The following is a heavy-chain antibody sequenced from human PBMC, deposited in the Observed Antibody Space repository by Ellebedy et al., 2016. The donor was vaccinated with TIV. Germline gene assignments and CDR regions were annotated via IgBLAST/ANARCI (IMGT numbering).Heavy chain of an antibody. J-gene: IGHJ4*02. V-gene: IGHV1-2*02. Sequence: AASVKVSCKASGYSFTGYYLHWVRQAPGQGPEWMGWINPNSGGTNFAQKFQGRVTMTTDTSISTAYMELSRLRSDDTAVYFCASPKFSYDYYYFDNWGQGTLVTVSS. CDR1: GYSFTGYY. D-gene: IGHD5-18*01. CDR2: INPNSGGT. CDR3: ASPKFSYDYYYFDN.